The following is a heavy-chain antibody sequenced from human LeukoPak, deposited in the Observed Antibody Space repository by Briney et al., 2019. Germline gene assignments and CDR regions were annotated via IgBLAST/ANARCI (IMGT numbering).Heavy chain of an antibody. D-gene: IGHD2-2*01. CDR1: GFTFSSYS. J-gene: IGHJ6*02. CDR3: AREGYCSSTSCAGYYGMDV. V-gene: IGHV3-21*01. Sequence: PGGSLRLSCAASGFTFSSYSMNWVRQAPGKGLEWVSSISSSSSYIYYADSVKGRFTISRDNAKNSLYLQMNSLRAEDTAVYYCAREGYCSSTSCAGYYGMDVWGQGTTVTVSS. CDR2: ISSSSSYI.